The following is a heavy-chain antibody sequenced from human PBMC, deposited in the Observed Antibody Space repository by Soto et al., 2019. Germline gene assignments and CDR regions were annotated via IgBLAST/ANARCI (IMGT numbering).Heavy chain of an antibody. CDR2: IYNSGRT. J-gene: IGHJ4*02. Sequence: SETLSLTCTVSGGSISSNIYHWGWIRQPPGKGLEWIGRIYNSGRTYYNASLKSRVSISIDTSKNQFSLKLSSVTAADTAVYYCARADCSGGSCYITYYFDYWGQGTLVTVSS. CDR1: GGSISSNIYH. D-gene: IGHD2-15*01. V-gene: IGHV4-39*07. CDR3: ARADCSGGSCYITYYFDY.